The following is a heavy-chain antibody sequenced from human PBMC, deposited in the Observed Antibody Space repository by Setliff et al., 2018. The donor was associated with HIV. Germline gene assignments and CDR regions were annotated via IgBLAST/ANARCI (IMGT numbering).Heavy chain of an antibody. CDR3: ASGREAVAGALHFDY. V-gene: IGHV4-30-4*08. D-gene: IGHD6-19*01. CDR2: IYYSGST. J-gene: IGHJ4*02. CDR1: GGSISSGDYY. Sequence: SETLSLTCTVSGGSISSGDYYWSWIRQHPGKGLEWMGYIYYSGSTYYNPSLKSRVTISVDTSKNQFSLKLNSVTAADTAVYYCASGREAVAGALHFDYWGQGPLVTVSS.